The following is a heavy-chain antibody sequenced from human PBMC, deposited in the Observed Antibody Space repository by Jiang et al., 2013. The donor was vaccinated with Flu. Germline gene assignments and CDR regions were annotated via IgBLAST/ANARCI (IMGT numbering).Heavy chain of an antibody. Sequence: SGAEVKKPGATVKVSCKASGFIFTDYYFHWVRQAPGQGLEWMGGIIPIFGTTNYAQKFQGRVTITADESTSTAYMELSSLRFEDTAVYYCARVIENWFDPWGQGTLVT. V-gene: IGHV1-69*13. CDR2: IIPIFGTT. CDR1: GFIFTDYY. J-gene: IGHJ5*02. CDR3: ARVIENWFDP.